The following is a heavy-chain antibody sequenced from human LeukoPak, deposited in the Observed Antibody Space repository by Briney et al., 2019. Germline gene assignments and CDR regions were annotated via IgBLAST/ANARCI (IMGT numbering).Heavy chain of an antibody. CDR1: GGSISSSSYY. D-gene: IGHD2-15*01. V-gene: IGHV4-39*07. CDR2: IYYSGST. Sequence: PSETLSLTCTVSGGSISSSSYYWGWIRQPPGKGLEWIGSIYYSGSTYYNPSLKSRVTISVDTSKNQFSLKLSSVTAADTAVYYCAREVQYQYCSGGSCYDDAFDIWGQGTMVTVSS. J-gene: IGHJ3*02. CDR3: AREVQYQYCSGGSCYDDAFDI.